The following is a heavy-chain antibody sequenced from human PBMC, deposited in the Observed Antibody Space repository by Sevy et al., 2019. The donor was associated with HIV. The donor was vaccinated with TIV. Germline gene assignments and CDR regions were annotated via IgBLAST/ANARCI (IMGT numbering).Heavy chain of an antibody. J-gene: IGHJ4*02. CDR1: RFTFSYFG. D-gene: IGHD6-13*01. CDR3: ARDRRAGYSSNWYRDFDY. Sequence: GGSLRLSCTASRFTFSYFGMHWVRQTPGKGLEWVAFIRYDGTEKYYADSVKGRFTISRDNSKNTVSLQMSSLRPEDTAVYYCARDRRAGYSSNWYRDFDYWGQGTLVTVSS. V-gene: IGHV3-30*02. CDR2: IRYDGTEK.